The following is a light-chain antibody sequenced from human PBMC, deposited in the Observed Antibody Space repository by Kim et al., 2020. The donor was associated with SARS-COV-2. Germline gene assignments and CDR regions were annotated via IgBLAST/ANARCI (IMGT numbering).Light chain of an antibody. CDR2: GAS. CDR1: QSVSSN. Sequence: EIMMTQFPATLSVSPGERVTLSCRASQSVSSNLAWFQQKPGQAPRLIIYGASTRATGLPARFSGSGSGTDFTLTIDRLQSEDFAVYYCQQYSNWYTFGQGTKLEI. CDR3: QQYSNWYT. V-gene: IGKV3-15*01. J-gene: IGKJ2*01.